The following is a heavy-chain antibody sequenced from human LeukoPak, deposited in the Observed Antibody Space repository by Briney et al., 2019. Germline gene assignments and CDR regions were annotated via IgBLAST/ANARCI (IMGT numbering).Heavy chain of an antibody. CDR3: AYSGISDWFDP. CDR1: DGSFTGYQ. V-gene: IGHV4-34*01. Sequence: PSETQSLTCAVYDGSFTGYQYSWIRQSPGKGLEWIGEINHRRNTKYNPSLKNRVTISLDASTHQFSLELSSVTAADAAVYFCAYSGISDWFDPWGQGTLVTVSS. CDR2: INHRRNT. J-gene: IGHJ5*02. D-gene: IGHD2/OR15-2a*01.